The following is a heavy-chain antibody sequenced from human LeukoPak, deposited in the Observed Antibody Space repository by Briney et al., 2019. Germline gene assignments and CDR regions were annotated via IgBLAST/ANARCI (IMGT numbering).Heavy chain of an antibody. V-gene: IGHV3-53*01. CDR2: IYSGGST. CDR3: ARGGSSSHFDY. J-gene: IGHJ4*02. CDR1: GFTVSSKY. Sequence: PGGSLRLSCAASGFTVSSKYMSWVRQAPGKGLEWVSIIYSGGSTYYADSVKGRFTISRDNSKNTLFLQMDSLRAEDTAVYYCARGGSSSHFDYWGQGTLVTVSS. D-gene: IGHD6-13*01.